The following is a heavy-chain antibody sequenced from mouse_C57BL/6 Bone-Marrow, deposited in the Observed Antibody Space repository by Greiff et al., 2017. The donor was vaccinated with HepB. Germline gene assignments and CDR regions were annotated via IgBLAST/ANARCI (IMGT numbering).Heavy chain of an antibody. CDR2: IDPSDSYI. Sequence: VQLQQSGAEFVKPGASVKLSCKASGYTFTSYWLQWVKQRPGQGLEWIGEIDPSDSYINYNQKFKGKATLTVDTSSSTAYMQLSSLTSEDSAVYYCVRRASLLSWFAYWGQGTLVTVSA. CDR1: GYTFTSYW. V-gene: IGHV1-50*01. D-gene: IGHD3-1*01. J-gene: IGHJ3*01. CDR3: VRRASLLSWFAY.